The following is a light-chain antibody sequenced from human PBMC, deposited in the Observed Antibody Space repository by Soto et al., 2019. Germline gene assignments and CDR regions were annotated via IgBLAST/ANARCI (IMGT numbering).Light chain of an antibody. J-gene: IGKJ1*01. CDR3: QQYGSSPRT. CDR2: DAS. Sequence: EIVLTQSPATLSLSPGERATLSCRTSQSVSSYLAWYQQKPGQAPRLLIYDASNRATGIPDRFSGSGSGTDFTLTTSRLEPEDFAVYYCQQYGSSPRTFGQGTKVDIK. V-gene: IGKV3-20*01. CDR1: QSVSSY.